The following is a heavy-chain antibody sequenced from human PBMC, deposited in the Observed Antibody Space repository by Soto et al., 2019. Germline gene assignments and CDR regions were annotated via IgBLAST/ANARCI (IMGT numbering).Heavy chain of an antibody. CDR2: IYWDGDE. CDR1: GFSLTTTGVG. V-gene: IGHV2-5*02. J-gene: IGHJ4*02. D-gene: IGHD3-22*01. CDR3: VQSIHDSSGYYYAWEY. Sequence: QITLKESGPTLVKPTQTLRLTCPFSGFSLTTTGVGVGWIRQPPGKALQWLALIYWDGDERYSPSLKSRLTITKDTSKHQVVLTVTNLDPVDTATYYCVQSIHDSSGYYYAWEYWGQGALVTVSS.